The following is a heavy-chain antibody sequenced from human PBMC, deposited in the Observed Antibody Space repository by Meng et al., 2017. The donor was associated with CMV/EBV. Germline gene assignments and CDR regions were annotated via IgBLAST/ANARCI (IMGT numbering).Heavy chain of an antibody. CDR3: ARDSGRVLRYFDWVPPSGMDV. D-gene: IGHD3-9*01. J-gene: IGHJ6*02. CDR2: INPNSGGT. V-gene: IGHV1-2*02. CDR1: GYTFTGYY. Sequence: PSVKVSCKASGYTFTGYYMHWVRQAPGQGLEWMGWINPNSGGTNYAQKFQGRVTMTRDTSISTAYMELSRLRSDDTAVYYCARDSGRVLRYFDWVPPSGMDVWGQGTTVTVSS.